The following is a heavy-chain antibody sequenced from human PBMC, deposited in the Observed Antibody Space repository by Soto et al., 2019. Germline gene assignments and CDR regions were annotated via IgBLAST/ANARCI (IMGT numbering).Heavy chain of an antibody. CDR2: IFYSGST. V-gene: IGHV4-59*08. Sequence: SETLSLTCTVSGGSISNYYWSWIRQPPGRGLEWIGHIFYSGSTNYNPALKSRVTISVDTSKNQFSLKLSSVTAADTAVYYCARRYGYIFDYWGQGTLVTVSS. J-gene: IGHJ4*02. CDR3: ARRYGYIFDY. CDR1: GGSISNYY. D-gene: IGHD1-1*01.